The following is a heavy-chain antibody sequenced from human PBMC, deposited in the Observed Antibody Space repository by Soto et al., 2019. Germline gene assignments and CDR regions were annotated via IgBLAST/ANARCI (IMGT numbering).Heavy chain of an antibody. V-gene: IGHV4-59*08. CDR2: IYYSGST. CDR3: ARGIQLWPDYYYYYMDV. J-gene: IGHJ6*03. D-gene: IGHD5-18*01. CDR1: GGSISSYY. Sequence: SETLSLTCTVSGGSISSYYWSWIRQPPGKGLEWIGYIYYSGSTNYNPSLKSRVTISVDTSKNQFSLKLSSVTAADTAVYYCARGIQLWPDYYYYYMDVWGKGTTVTFSS.